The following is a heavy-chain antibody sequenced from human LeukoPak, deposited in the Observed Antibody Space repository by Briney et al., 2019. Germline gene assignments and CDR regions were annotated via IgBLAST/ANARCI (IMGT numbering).Heavy chain of an antibody. Sequence: SETLSLTCAVSGGSISSSNWWSWVRQPPGKGLEWIGEIYHSGSTNYNPSLKSRVTISVDKSKNQFSLKLSSVTAADTAVYYCARPARRYYSSGWYGNWFDPWGQGTLVTVSS. J-gene: IGHJ5*02. D-gene: IGHD6-19*01. CDR3: ARPARRYYSSGWYGNWFDP. CDR2: IYHSGST. V-gene: IGHV4-4*02. CDR1: GGSISSSNW.